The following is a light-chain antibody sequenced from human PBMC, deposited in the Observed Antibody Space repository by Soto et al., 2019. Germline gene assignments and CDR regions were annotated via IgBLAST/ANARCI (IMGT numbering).Light chain of an antibody. Sequence: QSALTQPASVSGSPGQSITISCTGTGSDIRAYNYVSWYQQHPGKAPKLMIYEVGDRPSGLSNRFSGSKSGNTASLTISRLQAEDEADYYCSSYTSNNFYVFGTGTKLTVL. V-gene: IGLV2-14*01. CDR2: EVG. J-gene: IGLJ1*01. CDR1: GSDIRAYNY. CDR3: SSYTSNNFYV.